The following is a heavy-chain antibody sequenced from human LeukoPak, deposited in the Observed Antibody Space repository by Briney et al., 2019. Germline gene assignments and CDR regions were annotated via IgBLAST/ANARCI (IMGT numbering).Heavy chain of an antibody. CDR3: ARFILSAYCSSTSCYSGSSQQARDY. J-gene: IGHJ4*02. D-gene: IGHD2-2*01. Sequence: ASVKVSCKASGYTFTSYDINWVRQATGQGLEWMGWMNPNSGNTGYAQKFQGRVTMTRNTSISTAYMELSSLRSEDTAVYYCARFILSAYCSSTSCYSGSSQQARDYWGQGTLVTVSS. CDR2: MNPNSGNT. CDR1: GYTFTSYD. V-gene: IGHV1-8*01.